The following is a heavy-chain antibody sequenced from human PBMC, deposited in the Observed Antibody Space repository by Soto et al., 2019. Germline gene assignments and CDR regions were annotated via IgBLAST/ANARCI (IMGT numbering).Heavy chain of an antibody. Sequence: GASVKVSCKASGGTFSSYAISWVRQAPGQGLEWMGGIIPIFGTANYAQKFQGRVTITADESTSTAYMELSSLRSEDTAVYYCARDRGYSSGLDYWGQGTLVTVSS. CDR1: GGTFSSYA. D-gene: IGHD6-19*01. CDR3: ARDRGYSSGLDY. V-gene: IGHV1-69*13. CDR2: IIPIFGTA. J-gene: IGHJ4*02.